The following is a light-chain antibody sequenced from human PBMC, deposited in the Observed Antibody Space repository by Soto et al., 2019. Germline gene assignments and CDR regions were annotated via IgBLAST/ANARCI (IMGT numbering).Light chain of an antibody. CDR1: QSVSSSY. V-gene: IGKV3-20*01. J-gene: IGKJ1*01. Sequence: EIVLTESPGTLSLSPGDRATLSCRASQSVSSSYLAWYQQKPGQAPRLLIYGASSRAAGIPDRFSGSGSGTDFNLTISRLEPEDFAGYFCQQYAGLPWSVGQGTKVEIK. CDR2: GAS. CDR3: QQYAGLPWS.